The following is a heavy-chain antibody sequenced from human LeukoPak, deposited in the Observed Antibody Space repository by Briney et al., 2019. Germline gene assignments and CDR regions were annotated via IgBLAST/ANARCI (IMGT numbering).Heavy chain of an antibody. Sequence: ASVKVSCKASGYTFTSYYMHWVRQAPGQGLEWMGIINPSGGNTSYAQKFQGRVTMTRDTSTSTVYTELSSLRSEDTAVYYCARDEFGGVIVDAFDIWGQGTMVTVSS. CDR3: ARDEFGGVIVDAFDI. CDR2: INPSGGNT. V-gene: IGHV1-46*01. J-gene: IGHJ3*02. D-gene: IGHD3-16*02. CDR1: GYTFTSYY.